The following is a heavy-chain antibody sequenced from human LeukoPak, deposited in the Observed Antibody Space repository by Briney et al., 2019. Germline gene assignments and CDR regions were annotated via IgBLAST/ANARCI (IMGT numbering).Heavy chain of an antibody. CDR3: ARAYGRRGYFDL. Sequence: SETLSLTCTVSGGSISSSSYYWGWIRQPPGKGLEWIGSIYYSGSTYYNPSLKSRVTISVDTSKNQFSLKLSSVTAADTAVYYCARAYGRRGYFDLWGRGTLVTVSS. CDR2: IYYSGST. V-gene: IGHV4-39*01. J-gene: IGHJ2*01. D-gene: IGHD4-17*01. CDR1: GGSISSSSYY.